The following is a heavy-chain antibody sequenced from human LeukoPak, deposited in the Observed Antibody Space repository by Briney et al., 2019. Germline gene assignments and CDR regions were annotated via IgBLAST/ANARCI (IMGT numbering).Heavy chain of an antibody. V-gene: IGHV3-23*01. CDR2: IGGSGGST. CDR3: AKDPFAGYCSSTSCYSYGLDV. CDR1: GFTFSSYA. D-gene: IGHD2-2*02. Sequence: GGPLRLSCAASGFTFSSYAMSWVRQAPGKGLEWVSSIGGSGGSTYYADSVKGRFTISRDNSKNTLYLQMNSLRADDTAVYYCAKDPFAGYCSSTSCYSYGLDVWGQGTTVTVSS. J-gene: IGHJ6*02.